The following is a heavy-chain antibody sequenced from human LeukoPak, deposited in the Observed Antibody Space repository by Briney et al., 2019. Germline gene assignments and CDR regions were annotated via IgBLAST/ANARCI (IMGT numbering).Heavy chain of an antibody. CDR1: GFTFSSYE. CDR2: ISSSGSTI. D-gene: IGHD6-13*01. J-gene: IGHJ4*02. CDR3: ARDAYDSSSWYRIGDYFDY. Sequence: GGSLRLSCAASGFTFSSYEMNWVRQAPGKGLEWVLYISSSGSTIYYADSVKGRFTISRDNAKNSLYLQMNSLRAEDTAVYYCARDAYDSSSWYRIGDYFDYWGQGTLVTVSS. V-gene: IGHV3-48*03.